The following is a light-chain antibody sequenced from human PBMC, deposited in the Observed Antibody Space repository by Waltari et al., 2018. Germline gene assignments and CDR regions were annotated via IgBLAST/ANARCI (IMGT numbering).Light chain of an antibody. CDR1: QSVSSSY. Sequence: EIVLTQSPGTLSLSPGERATLSCRASQSVSSSYLVWYQQKPGQAPRLLIYGTSSWATDIPDRFSGSGSGTDFTLTISRLEPEDFAVYYCQQYGGSPPITFGQGTRLEIK. CDR2: GTS. V-gene: IGKV3-20*01. CDR3: QQYGGSPPIT. J-gene: IGKJ5*01.